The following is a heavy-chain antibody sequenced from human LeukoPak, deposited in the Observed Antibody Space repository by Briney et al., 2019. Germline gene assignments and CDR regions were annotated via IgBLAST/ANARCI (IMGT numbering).Heavy chain of an antibody. CDR3: VADPINFDY. J-gene: IGHJ4*02. CDR1: GDTIISTTYC. V-gene: IGHV4-39*07. Sequence: PSETLSLTCNVSGDTIISTTYCWVWIRRPPGKGLEWIGSIYSSGTTYYNASLKGRVTIIVDTTKNQFSLNLNSVTAADTAVYYCVADPINFDYWGQGRLVTVSS. CDR2: IYSSGTT.